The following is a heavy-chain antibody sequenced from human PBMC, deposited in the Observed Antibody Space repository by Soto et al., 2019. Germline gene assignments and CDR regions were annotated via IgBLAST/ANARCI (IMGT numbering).Heavy chain of an antibody. CDR1: GYTFTSYD. Sequence: ASVKVSCKASGYTFTSYDINWVRQATGQGLEWMGWMNPNSGNTGYAQKFQGRVTMTRNTSISTAYMELSSLRSEDTAVYYCARGPYCTNGVCYLFDYWGQGTLVTVSS. J-gene: IGHJ4*02. D-gene: IGHD2-8*01. CDR2: MNPNSGNT. V-gene: IGHV1-8*01. CDR3: ARGPYCTNGVCYLFDY.